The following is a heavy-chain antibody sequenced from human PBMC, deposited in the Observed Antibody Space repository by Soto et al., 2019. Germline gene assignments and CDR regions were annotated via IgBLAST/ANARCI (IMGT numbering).Heavy chain of an antibody. CDR2: ISAYNGNT. Sequence: GASVKVSCKASGYTFTSYGISWVRQAPGQGLEWMGWISAYNGNTNYAQKLQGRVTMTTDTSTSTAYMELRSLRSDDTAVYYCARPLGYCSGGSCYPPFDYWGQGTLVTVSS. V-gene: IGHV1-18*01. CDR1: GYTFTSYG. D-gene: IGHD2-15*01. CDR3: ARPLGYCSGGSCYPPFDY. J-gene: IGHJ4*02.